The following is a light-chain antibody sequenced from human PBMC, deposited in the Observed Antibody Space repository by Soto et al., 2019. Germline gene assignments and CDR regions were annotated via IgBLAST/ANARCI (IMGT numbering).Light chain of an antibody. CDR3: QQYNNWPQT. CDR2: GAS. V-gene: IGKV3-15*01. CDR1: QAINNN. J-gene: IGKJ1*01. Sequence: VLTQAPDTLSVSPGERATLSCRASQAINNNVAWYQLKDGQVPRLLIYGASTRAADVPARFSGGGSGTEFTLTISSLQSEDSAEYHCQQYNNWPQTFGQGTKVDIK.